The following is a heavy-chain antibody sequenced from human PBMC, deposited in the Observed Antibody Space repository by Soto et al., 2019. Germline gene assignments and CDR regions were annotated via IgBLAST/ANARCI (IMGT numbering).Heavy chain of an antibody. CDR3: ARSRGSYYTDAFDI. V-gene: IGHV5-51*01. Sequence: PGESLKISCKGSGYSFTSYWIGWVRQMPGKGLEWMGIIYSADSDSRYSPSFQGQVIISVDKSINSAYLQWSSLKTSDTAMYYCARSRGSYYTDAFDIWGQGTMVTVSS. CDR1: GYSFTSYW. J-gene: IGHJ3*02. CDR2: IYSADSDS. D-gene: IGHD1-26*01.